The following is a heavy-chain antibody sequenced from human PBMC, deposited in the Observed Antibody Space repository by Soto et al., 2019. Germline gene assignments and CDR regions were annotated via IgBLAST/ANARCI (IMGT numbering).Heavy chain of an antibody. Sequence: SETLSLTCTVSGYSISSGYHWAWIRQPPGKGLEWLGSVHYSGNTYYDPSLKSRLTISVDKSKNQFSLNLSSVTAADTAVYYCPSSSLFGMDVWGQGTTVTVSS. J-gene: IGHJ6*02. D-gene: IGHD2-21*01. V-gene: IGHV4-38-2*02. CDR1: GYSISSGYH. CDR2: VHYSGNT. CDR3: PSSSLFGMDV.